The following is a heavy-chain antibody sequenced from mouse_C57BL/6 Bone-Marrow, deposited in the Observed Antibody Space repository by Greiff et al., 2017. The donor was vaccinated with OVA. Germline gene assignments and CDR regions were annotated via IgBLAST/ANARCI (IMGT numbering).Heavy chain of an antibody. V-gene: IGHV1-39*01. CDR1: GYPFTDYN. D-gene: IGHD1-1*01. Sequence: VQLQQSGPELVKPGASVKISCKASGYPFTDYNMNWVKQSNGKSLEWIGVINPNYGTTSYNQKFKGKATLTVDQSSSTAYMQLNSLTSEDSAVYYCARIYYYGSSYSWYFDVWGTGTTVTVSS. J-gene: IGHJ1*03. CDR2: INPNYGTT. CDR3: ARIYYYGSSYSWYFDV.